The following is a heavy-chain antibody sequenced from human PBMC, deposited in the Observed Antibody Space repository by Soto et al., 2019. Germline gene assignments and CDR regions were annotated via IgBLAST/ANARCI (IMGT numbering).Heavy chain of an antibody. CDR3: ARQRTTVVTQDYFDH. Sequence: SETLSLTCTVSGGSITSSGYYWGWIRQPPGKGLEWIGGIYYSGRSYYNPSLKSRVTMSVDTSKNQFSLTLNSVTAADAAVYFCARQRTTVVTQDYFDHWGQGTLVTVSS. J-gene: IGHJ4*02. D-gene: IGHD4-17*01. CDR2: IYYSGRS. V-gene: IGHV4-39*01. CDR1: GGSITSSGYY.